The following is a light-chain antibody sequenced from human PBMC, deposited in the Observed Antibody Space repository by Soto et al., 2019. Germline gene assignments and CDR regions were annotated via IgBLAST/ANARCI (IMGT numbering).Light chain of an antibody. Sequence: SVLPQPASVSGSPGQSITISCTGTSSDVGGYNYVSWYQQHPGKAPKLMIYAVSDRPSGVSNRFSGSKSGDTASLTISGLQAEDEADYCCSSYTGNSTPYVFGTGTKVTVL. CDR3: SSYTGNSTPYV. V-gene: IGLV2-14*01. CDR2: AVS. CDR1: SSDVGGYNY. J-gene: IGLJ1*01.